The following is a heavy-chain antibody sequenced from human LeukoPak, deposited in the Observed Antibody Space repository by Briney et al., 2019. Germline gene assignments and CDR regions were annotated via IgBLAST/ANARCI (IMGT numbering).Heavy chain of an antibody. V-gene: IGHV4-59*01. D-gene: IGHD2-8*01. CDR1: GGSISTYY. CDR2: IYYSGST. CDR3: ARSGTKTNGFDY. J-gene: IGHJ4*02. Sequence: PSETLSLTCTVSGGSISTYYWSWIRQPPGKGLEWIGYIYYSGSTNYSPSLQIRVTISVDTSRNQFSLRLSSVTAADTAMYYCARSGTKTNGFDYLGQGTLVTVSS.